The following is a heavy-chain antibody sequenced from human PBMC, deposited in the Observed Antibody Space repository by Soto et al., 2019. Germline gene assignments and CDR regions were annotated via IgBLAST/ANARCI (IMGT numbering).Heavy chain of an antibody. CDR1: GYTFTSYG. J-gene: IGHJ6*02. CDR3: ARGWFGEFSYYYHGMDV. Sequence: QVQLVQSGAEVKKPGASVKVSCKASGYTFTSYGISWVRQAPGQGLEWMGWISAYNGNTNYAQKLQGRVTMTTDTSXSXXYMELRSLRSDDTAVYYCARGWFGEFSYYYHGMDVWGQGTTVTVSS. D-gene: IGHD3-10*01. V-gene: IGHV1-18*01. CDR2: ISAYNGNT.